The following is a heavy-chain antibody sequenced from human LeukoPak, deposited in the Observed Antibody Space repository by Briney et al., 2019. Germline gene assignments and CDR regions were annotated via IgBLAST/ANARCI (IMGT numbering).Heavy chain of an antibody. V-gene: IGHV3-48*01. J-gene: IGHJ4*02. CDR2: ISGSSNTI. CDR3: ARSSSGWYLFDY. D-gene: IGHD6-19*01. Sequence: GGSLRLSCAASGFTFSNYTMNWVRQAPGKGLEWLSYISGSSNTIYYADSVKGRFTISRDNAKNSLFLHMNSLRAEDTAIYYCARSSSGWYLFDYWGQGTLGTVSS. CDR1: GFTFSNYT.